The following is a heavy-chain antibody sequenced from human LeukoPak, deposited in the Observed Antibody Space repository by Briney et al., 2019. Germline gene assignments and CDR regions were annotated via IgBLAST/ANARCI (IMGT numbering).Heavy chain of an antibody. CDR2: ISSTSNTI. J-gene: IGHJ4*02. CDR1: GFTFSSYS. Sequence: GGSLRLSCAASGFTFSSYSMNWVRQAPGKGLEWVSYISSTSNTIYYADSVKGRFTISRDNAKNSLYLQMNSLRAEDTAVYYCAKDLRGAADWGQGTLVTVSS. V-gene: IGHV3-48*04. CDR3: AKDLRGAAD. D-gene: IGHD2-15*01.